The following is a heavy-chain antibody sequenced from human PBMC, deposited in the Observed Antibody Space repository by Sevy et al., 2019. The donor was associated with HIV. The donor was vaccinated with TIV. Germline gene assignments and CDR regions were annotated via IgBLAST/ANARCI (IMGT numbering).Heavy chain of an antibody. D-gene: IGHD3-3*01. CDR1: GGSISNYY. CDR2: IYYSGST. V-gene: IGHV4-59*13. J-gene: IGHJ4*02. CDR3: ARAPGRLRSWDF. Sequence: SETLSLTCTVSGGSISNYYWNWIRQPPGKGLEWIGYIYYSGSTSYNPSLKSRVTILIDTSNNQLSLKLSSVTAAVTAVYYCARAPGRLRSWDFWGQGTLVTVSS.